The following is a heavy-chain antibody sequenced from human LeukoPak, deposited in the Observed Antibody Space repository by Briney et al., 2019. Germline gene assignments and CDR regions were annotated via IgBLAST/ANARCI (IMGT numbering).Heavy chain of an antibody. J-gene: IGHJ5*02. CDR3: AKGGLYSSSQRDWFDP. V-gene: IGHV3-9*01. Sequence: GGSLRLSCAASGFTFDDYVMHWVRQAPGKGLEWVSGISWNSGSIGYADSVKGRFTISRDNAKNSLYLQMNSLRAEDTALYYCAKGGLYSSSQRDWFDPWGQGTPVTVSS. D-gene: IGHD6-13*01. CDR1: GFTFDDYV. CDR2: ISWNSGSI.